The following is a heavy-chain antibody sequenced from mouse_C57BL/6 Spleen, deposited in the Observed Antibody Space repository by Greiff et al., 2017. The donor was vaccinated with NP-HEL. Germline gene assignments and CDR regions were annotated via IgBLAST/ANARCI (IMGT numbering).Heavy chain of an antibody. V-gene: IGHV3-3*01. J-gene: IGHJ4*01. Sequence: VQLKESGPSLVRPSQTLSLTCTVTGFSISSDCYWIWIRQFPGNKLEYIGYTFYSGITYYNPSLESRTYITRDTSKNQFSLKLSSVTTEDTATYYCARGYYYGSSYAMDYWGQGTSVTVSS. D-gene: IGHD1-1*01. CDR1: GFSISSDCY. CDR2: TFYSGIT. CDR3: ARGYYYGSSYAMDY.